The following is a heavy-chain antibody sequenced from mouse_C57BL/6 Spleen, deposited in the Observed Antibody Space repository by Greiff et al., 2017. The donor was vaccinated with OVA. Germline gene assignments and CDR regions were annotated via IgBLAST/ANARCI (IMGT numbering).Heavy chain of an antibody. CDR3: AREGDDGSLFAY. D-gene: IGHD2-3*01. Sequence: QVQLQQPGAELVKPGASVKISCKASGYAFSSYWMNWVKQRPGKGLEWIGQIYPGDGDTNYNGKFKGKATLTADKSSSTAYMQLSSLTSEDSAVYFCAREGDDGSLFAYWGQGTLVTVSA. J-gene: IGHJ3*01. V-gene: IGHV1-80*01. CDR1: GYAFSSYW. CDR2: IYPGDGDT.